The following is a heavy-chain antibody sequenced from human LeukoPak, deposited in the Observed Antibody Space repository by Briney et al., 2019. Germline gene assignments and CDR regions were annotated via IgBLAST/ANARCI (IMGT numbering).Heavy chain of an antibody. J-gene: IGHJ4*02. CDR3: ARRSYDILTGSRTDYFDY. V-gene: IGHV5-51*01. Sequence: GESLKISCKGSGYSFTSYWIGWVRQMPGKGLEWMGIIYPGDSDTRYSPSFQGQVTISADKSISTAYLQWSSLKASDTAMYYCARRSYDILTGSRTDYFDYWGQGTLVTVSS. CDR1: GYSFTSYW. CDR2: IYPGDSDT. D-gene: IGHD3-9*01.